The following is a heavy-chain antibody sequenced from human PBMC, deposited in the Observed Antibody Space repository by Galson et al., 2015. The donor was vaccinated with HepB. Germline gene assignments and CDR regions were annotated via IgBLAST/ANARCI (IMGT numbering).Heavy chain of an antibody. D-gene: IGHD3-22*01. CDR3: ARGGYYYDSSGYSPFDY. J-gene: IGHJ4*02. CDR2: IYSGGST. CDR1: GFTVSSNY. Sequence: SLRLSCAASGFTVSSNYMSWVRQAPGKGLEWVSVIYSGGSTYYADSVKGRFTISRDNSKNTLYLQMNSLRAEDTAVYYCARGGYYYDSSGYSPFDYWGQGTLVTVSS. V-gene: IGHV3-66*01.